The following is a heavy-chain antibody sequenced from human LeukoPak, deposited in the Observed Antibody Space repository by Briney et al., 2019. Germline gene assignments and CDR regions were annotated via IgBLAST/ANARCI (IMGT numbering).Heavy chain of an antibody. D-gene: IGHD3-3*01. Sequence: ASVKVSCKASGYTFTSYYMHWVRQAPGQGLEWMGIINPSGGSTSYAQKFQGRVTMTRDMSTSTVYMELSRLRSEDTAVYYCARDHTQETYYDFWSGYSHFDYWGQGTLVTVSS. CDR1: GYTFTSYY. CDR3: ARDHTQETYYDFWSGYSHFDY. V-gene: IGHV1-46*01. J-gene: IGHJ4*02. CDR2: INPSGGST.